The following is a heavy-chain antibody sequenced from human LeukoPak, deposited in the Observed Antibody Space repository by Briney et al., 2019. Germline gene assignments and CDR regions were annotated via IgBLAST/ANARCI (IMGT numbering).Heavy chain of an antibody. CDR1: GFTFSSYS. CDR3: ARDSASYGRFDY. CDR2: ISGSGSST. D-gene: IGHD5-18*01. V-gene: IGHV3-23*01. Sequence: GGSLRLSCAASGFTFSSYSMTWVRQAPAKGLEWVSVISGSGSSTYYADSVKGRFTISRDDSKNTLYLQMNSLRAEDTAVYFCARDSASYGRFDYWGQGTLVTVSS. J-gene: IGHJ4*02.